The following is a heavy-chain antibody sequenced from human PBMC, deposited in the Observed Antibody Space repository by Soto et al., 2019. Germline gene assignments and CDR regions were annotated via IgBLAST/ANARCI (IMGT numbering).Heavy chain of an antibody. V-gene: IGHV4-39*01. Sequence: SETLSLTCTVSGGSITSSSFYWGWIRQPPGKGLEWIGITYYSGSTYYNPSLKSRVTISVDTSKSQFSLNLNSVTAADTAVYYCARGYDILTGPLDYWGPGTLVTVS. CDR1: GGSITSSSFY. J-gene: IGHJ4*02. CDR3: ARGYDILTGPLDY. CDR2: TYYSGST. D-gene: IGHD3-9*01.